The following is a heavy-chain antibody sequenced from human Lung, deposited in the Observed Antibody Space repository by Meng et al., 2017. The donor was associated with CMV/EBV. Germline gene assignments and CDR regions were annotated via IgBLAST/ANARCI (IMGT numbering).Heavy chain of an antibody. D-gene: IGHD3-10*01. CDR1: GDSITNYNW. CDR2: IPHRGSS. Sequence: QGQLRASRPALLKPSETLVLTSDGSGDSITNYNWWACVRQPPGKGLEWIGEIPHRGSSASNPSIKSRVSMSIAKSKNQFSLKLTSVTAADTAVYHCLRRSGGSVWGQGTLVTVSS. J-gene: IGHJ1*01. CDR3: LRRSGGSV. V-gene: IGHV4-4*02.